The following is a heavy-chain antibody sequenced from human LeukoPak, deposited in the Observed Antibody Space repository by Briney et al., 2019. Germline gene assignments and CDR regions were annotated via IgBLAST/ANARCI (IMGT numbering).Heavy chain of an antibody. CDR2: MNPNSGNT. Sequence: GASVKVSCKASGYTFTGYYMHWVRQATGQGLEWMGWMNPNSGNTGYAQKFQGRVTMTRNTSISTAYMELSSLRSEDTAVYYCARKGIAVAGTDYWGQGTLVTVSS. D-gene: IGHD6-19*01. J-gene: IGHJ4*02. CDR1: GYTFTGYY. V-gene: IGHV1-8*02. CDR3: ARKGIAVAGTDY.